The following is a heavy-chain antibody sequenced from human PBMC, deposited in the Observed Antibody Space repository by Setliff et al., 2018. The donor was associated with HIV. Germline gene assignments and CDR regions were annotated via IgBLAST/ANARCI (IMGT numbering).Heavy chain of an antibody. CDR1: GYTFTAYY. J-gene: IGHJ6*02. V-gene: IGHV1-2*02. D-gene: IGHD2-15*01. Sequence: GASVKVSCKTSGYTFTAYYIHWVRQAPGQGLEWMGWINSNNGGTKYAQNFQGRVTMTRDTSITTAYMELSSLISDDTAVYYCARGSGGYCSGGSCYFGFGLALWGQGTTVTVSS. CDR2: INSNNGGT. CDR3: ARGSGGYCSGGSCYFGFGLAL.